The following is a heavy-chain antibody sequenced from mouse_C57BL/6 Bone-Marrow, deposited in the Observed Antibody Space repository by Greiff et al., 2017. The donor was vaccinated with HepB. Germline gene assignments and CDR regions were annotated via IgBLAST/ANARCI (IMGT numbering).Heavy chain of an antibody. CDR2: ISSGGSYT. CDR3: ARQGPYSNYSYYAMDY. J-gene: IGHJ4*01. D-gene: IGHD2-5*01. Sequence: EVMLVESGGDLVKPGGSLKLSCAASGFTFSSYGMSWVRQTPDKRLGWVATISSGGSYTYYPDSVKGRFTISRDNAKNTLYLQMSSLKSEDTAMYYCARQGPYSNYSYYAMDYWGQGTSVTVSS. V-gene: IGHV5-6*01. CDR1: GFTFSSYG.